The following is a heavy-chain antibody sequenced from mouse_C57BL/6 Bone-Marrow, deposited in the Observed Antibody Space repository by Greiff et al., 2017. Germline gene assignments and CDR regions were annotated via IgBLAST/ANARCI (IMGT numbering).Heavy chain of an antibody. V-gene: IGHV5-12*01. D-gene: IGHD2-14*01. CDR3: ARQGRYHYFDY. Sequence: EVKLVESGGGLVQPGGSLKLSCAASGFTFSDYYMYWVRQTPEKRLEWVAYISNGGGSTYYPDTVKGRFTISRDKAKNTLYLQMSRLKSEDTAMYYCARQGRYHYFDYWGQGTTLTVSS. J-gene: IGHJ2*01. CDR2: ISNGGGST. CDR1: GFTFSDYY.